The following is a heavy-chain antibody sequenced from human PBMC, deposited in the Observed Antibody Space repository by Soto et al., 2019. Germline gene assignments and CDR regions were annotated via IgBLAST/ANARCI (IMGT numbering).Heavy chain of an antibody. J-gene: IGHJ3*02. Sequence: QVQLQESDAGLVKASQTLSLTCTVSVGSVSSGAYYWTWIRQRPGKGLEWIGYIYYSGSTYYSPSLKSRLSISLDTSKNQFSLRLSSVTAADTAMYYCARARLRAVYAFDIWGQGTMVTVSS. CDR3: ARARLRAVYAFDI. CDR2: IYYSGST. V-gene: IGHV4-31*03. CDR1: VGSVSSGAYY. D-gene: IGHD5-12*01.